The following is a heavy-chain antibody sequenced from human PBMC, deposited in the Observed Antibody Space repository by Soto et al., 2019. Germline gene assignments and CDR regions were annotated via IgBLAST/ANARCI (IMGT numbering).Heavy chain of an antibody. CDR3: ARDMLSSGGWFDP. D-gene: IGHD3-16*01. V-gene: IGHV4-59*01. J-gene: IGHJ5*02. Sequence: KPSETLSLTXTVSGGSISGYYWSWIRQPPGKGLEWIGYIYYSGSTNYNPSLKSRVTISVDTSKNQFSLKLSSVTAADTAVYYCARDMLSSGGWFDPWGQGTLVTAPQ. CDR2: IYYSGST. CDR1: GGSISGYY.